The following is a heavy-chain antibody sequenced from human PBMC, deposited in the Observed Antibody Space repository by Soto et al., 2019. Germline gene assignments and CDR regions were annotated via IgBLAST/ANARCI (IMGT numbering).Heavy chain of an antibody. Sequence: GGSLRLSCVGSGFTFSDSVMAWVRQAPGKGLEWLSVMSGDGRTRYALSVTGRFTISRDNSKNTLYLQMRSLRAEDTAVYYCAKAARGSTGKYFDYWGQGTLVTVS. CDR3: AKAARGSTGKYFDY. V-gene: IGHV3-23*01. CDR1: GFTFSDSV. J-gene: IGHJ4*02. CDR2: MSGDGRT. D-gene: IGHD6-13*01.